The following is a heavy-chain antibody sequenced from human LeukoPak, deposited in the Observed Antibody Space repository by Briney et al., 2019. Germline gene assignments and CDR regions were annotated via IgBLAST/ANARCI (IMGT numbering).Heavy chain of an antibody. CDR3: ARMSCGGGSCHGYYYYGKDV. Sequence: PSETLSLTCTVSGGSISVISYYWCWIRQPPGKGLEWIGSIYYSGATYYNPSLKGRLTISVDTSQTQFSLKLSSVTAADTAVYYCARMSCGGGSCHGYYYYGKDVCGQGTTVTVSS. CDR1: GGSISVISYY. V-gene: IGHV4-39*01. J-gene: IGHJ6*02. CDR2: IYYSGAT. D-gene: IGHD2-15*01.